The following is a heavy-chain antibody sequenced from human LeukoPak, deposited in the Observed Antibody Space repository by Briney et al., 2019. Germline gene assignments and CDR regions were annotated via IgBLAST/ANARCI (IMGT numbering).Heavy chain of an antibody. CDR2: IGTAGDT. V-gene: IGHV3-13*01. CDR3: ARGRWERQLLDDDGFDI. D-gene: IGHD6-13*01. CDR1: GFTFSSYD. J-gene: IGHJ3*02. Sequence: PGGSLRLSCAASGFTFSSYDMHWVRQATGKGVEWVSVIGTAGDTYYPVSVQCRFTISRQKTKHSLDSQMNSLRAGDTAVYYCARGRWERQLLDDDGFDIWGQGTMVTVSS.